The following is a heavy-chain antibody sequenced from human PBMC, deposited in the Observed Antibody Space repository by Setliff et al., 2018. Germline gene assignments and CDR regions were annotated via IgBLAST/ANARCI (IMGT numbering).Heavy chain of an antibody. Sequence: PSETLSLTCSVSGASITSGGFYWTWIRQPAGKGLEWIGHISPSGSTTYNPSVKSRVTISLDTSKNHFSLKLDSVTAADTALYYCARGRYFESSSYYFPFDYWGLGTLVTVSS. V-gene: IGHV4-61*09. J-gene: IGHJ4*02. CDR2: ISPSGST. CDR3: ARGRYFESSSYYFPFDY. D-gene: IGHD3-22*01. CDR1: GASITSGGFY.